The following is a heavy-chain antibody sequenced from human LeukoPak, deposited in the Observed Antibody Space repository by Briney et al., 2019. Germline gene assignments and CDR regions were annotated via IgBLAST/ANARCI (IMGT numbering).Heavy chain of an antibody. CDR1: GFTFSSYE. V-gene: IGHV3-48*03. J-gene: IGHJ4*02. CDR3: ARRYCSSTSCLLDY. CDR2: ISSSGSTI. D-gene: IGHD2-2*01. Sequence: PGGSLRLSCAASGFTFSSYEMNWVRQAPGKGREWVSYISSSGSTIYYADSVKGRFTISRDNAKNSLYLQMNSLRAEDTAVYYCARRYCSSTSCLLDYWGQGTVVTVSS.